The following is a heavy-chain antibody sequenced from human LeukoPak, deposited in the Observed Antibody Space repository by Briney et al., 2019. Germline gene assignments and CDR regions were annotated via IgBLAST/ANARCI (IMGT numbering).Heavy chain of an antibody. J-gene: IGHJ4*02. CDR2: ISSSSSYI. CDR3: ARDPFYGEYLDRRTHFDY. D-gene: IGHD4-17*01. V-gene: IGHV3-21*01. CDR1: GFTFSSYS. Sequence: GGSLRLSCAASGFTFSSYSMNWVRQAPGKGLEWVSSISSSSSYIYYADSVKGRFTISRDNAKNSLYLQMNSLRAEDTAVYYCARDPFYGEYLDRRTHFDYWGQGTLVTVSS.